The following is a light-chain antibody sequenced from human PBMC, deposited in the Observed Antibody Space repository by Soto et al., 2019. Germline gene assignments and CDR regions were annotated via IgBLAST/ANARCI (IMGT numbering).Light chain of an antibody. CDR3: CSFTTSPNYV. J-gene: IGLJ1*01. Sequence: QSVLTQPASVSGSPGQSITISCTGTNSDIGYYTRVSWYQQHPGKAPKLVIYEVSNRPSGVSDRFSGSKSGNTASLTISGLQAEGEADYYCCSFTTSPNYVFGSGTKVTVL. CDR1: NSDIGYYTR. V-gene: IGLV2-14*01. CDR2: EVS.